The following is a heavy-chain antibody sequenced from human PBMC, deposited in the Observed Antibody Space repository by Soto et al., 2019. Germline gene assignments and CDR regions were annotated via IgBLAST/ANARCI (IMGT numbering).Heavy chain of an antibody. Sequence: SETLSLTCTVSGGSISSSSYYWGWIRQPPGKGLEWIGSIYYSGSTYYNPSLKSRVTISVDTSKNQFSLKLSSVTAADTAVYYCARPPVWGSNSSGGRPDYYYGMDFWGQGTTVTVSS. CDR3: ARPPVWGSNSSGGRPDYYYGMDF. V-gene: IGHV4-39*01. CDR1: GGSISSSSYY. CDR2: IYYSGST. D-gene: IGHD3-16*01. J-gene: IGHJ6*02.